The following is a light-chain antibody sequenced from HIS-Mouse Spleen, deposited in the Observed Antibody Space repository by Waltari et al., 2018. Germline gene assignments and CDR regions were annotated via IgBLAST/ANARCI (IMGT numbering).Light chain of an antibody. Sequence: SYELTQPPSVSVSPGQTARITCSGDALPKKYAYWYQQKSGQAPVRVSYEDSKRPAGIPERFAGSSSGNMATLTISGAQVEDEADYYCYSTDSSGNHRVFGGGTKLTVL. CDR3: YSTDSSGNHRV. CDR2: EDS. J-gene: IGLJ2*01. V-gene: IGLV3-10*01. CDR1: ALPKKY.